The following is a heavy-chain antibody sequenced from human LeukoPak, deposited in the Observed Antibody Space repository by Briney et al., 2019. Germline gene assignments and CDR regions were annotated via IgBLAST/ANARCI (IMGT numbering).Heavy chain of an antibody. CDR1: GYSFTSYW. Sequence: GESLKISCKGSGYSFTSYWLGWVRQMPGKGLEWMGIIYPGDSDTRYSPSFQGQVTISADKSISTAYLQWSSLKASDTAMYYCARGPEVRYYYYYYGMDVWGQGTTVTVSS. J-gene: IGHJ6*02. CDR2: IYPGDSDT. V-gene: IGHV5-51*01. CDR3: ARGPEVRYYYYYYGMDV.